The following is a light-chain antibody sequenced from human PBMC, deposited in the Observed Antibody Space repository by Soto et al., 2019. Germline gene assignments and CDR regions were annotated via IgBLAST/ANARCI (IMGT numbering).Light chain of an antibody. Sequence: QSALTQPASVSGSHGQSITISCTGTSSDIGAYNYVAWYQHHPGKAPRLLINAVSNRPSGISNRFSGSKSGNVASLTISGLQAEDEAEYYCSSSTTSSTLVFGGGTKLTVL. CDR2: AVS. CDR1: SSDIGAYNY. CDR3: SSSTTSSTLV. V-gene: IGLV2-14*01. J-gene: IGLJ3*02.